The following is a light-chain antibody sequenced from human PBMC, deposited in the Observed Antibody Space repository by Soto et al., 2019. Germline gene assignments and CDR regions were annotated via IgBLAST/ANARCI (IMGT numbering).Light chain of an antibody. CDR3: SSSTTVRSLPWV. CDR1: TNDIGTYEY. J-gene: IGLJ1*01. Sequence: QSALTQPASVSGSPGQSITISCTGSTNDIGTYEYVSWHQHHPGKAPKLVIFGVNDRPSGISDRFSGSKSGNTASLTISGLQLEDEAVYYCSSSTTVRSLPWVFGTGTKLTVL. CDR2: GVN. V-gene: IGLV2-14*01.